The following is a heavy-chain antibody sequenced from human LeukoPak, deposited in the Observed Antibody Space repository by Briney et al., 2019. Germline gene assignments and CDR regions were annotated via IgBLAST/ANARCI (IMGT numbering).Heavy chain of an antibody. D-gene: IGHD6-19*01. J-gene: IGHJ4*02. CDR3: AKDRGGYSSPFDY. V-gene: IGHV3-48*01. CDR2: ITRSSTTI. CDR1: GFNFSIYS. Sequence: GGSLRLSCAASGFNFSIYSMNWVRQAPGKGLEWVSYITRSSTTIYYADSVKGRFTIARDNSRNTLYAQMNSLRAEDTAVYYCAKDRGGYSSPFDYWGQGTLVTVSS.